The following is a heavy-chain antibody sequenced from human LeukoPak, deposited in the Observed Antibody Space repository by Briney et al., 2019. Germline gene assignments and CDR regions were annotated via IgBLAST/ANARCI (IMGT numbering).Heavy chain of an antibody. D-gene: IGHD4-23*01. CDR1: GFTFSSYA. CDR3: AKWATVVNDYFDY. J-gene: IGHJ4*02. CDR2: ISGSGGST. Sequence: GGSLRLSCAASGFTFSSYAMSWVRQAPGKGLEWVSAISGSGGSTYYADSVKGRLTISRDNSKNTLYLQMNSPRAEDTAVYYCAKWATVVNDYFDYWGQGTLVTVSS. V-gene: IGHV3-23*01.